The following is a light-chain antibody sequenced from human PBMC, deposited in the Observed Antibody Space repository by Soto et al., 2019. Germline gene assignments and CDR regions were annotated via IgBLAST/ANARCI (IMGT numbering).Light chain of an antibody. CDR1: RIDVGGYNY. J-gene: IGLJ3*02. Sequence: QSALTQPPSASGSPGQSVTISCTGTRIDVGGYNYVSWYQQYPGKAPKLIIYAVTERPSGVPDRFSGSKSGNTASLTVSGLQTEDEADYYCSSYAGWINWVFGGGTKLTVL. CDR2: AVT. CDR3: SSYAGWINWV. V-gene: IGLV2-8*01.